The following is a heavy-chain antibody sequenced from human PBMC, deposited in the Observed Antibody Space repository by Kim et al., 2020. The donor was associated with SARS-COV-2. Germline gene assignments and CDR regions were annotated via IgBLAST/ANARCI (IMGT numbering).Heavy chain of an antibody. J-gene: IGHJ4*02. Sequence: SETLSLTCTVSGGSISSYYWSWIRQPPGKGLEWIGYIYYSGSTNYNPSLKSRVTISVDTSKNQFSLKLSSVTAADTAVYYCARSRGWLQLRDTYYFDYWGQGTLVTVSS. CDR1: GGSISSYY. D-gene: IGHD5-12*01. CDR3: ARSRGWLQLRDTYYFDY. CDR2: IYYSGST. V-gene: IGHV4-59*13.